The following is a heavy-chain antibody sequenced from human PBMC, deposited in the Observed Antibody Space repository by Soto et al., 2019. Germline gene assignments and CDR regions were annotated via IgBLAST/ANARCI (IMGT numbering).Heavy chain of an antibody. V-gene: IGHV4-34*01. J-gene: IGHJ4*02. CDR1: GGSFSGHY. CDR3: ARGITMILVVQGDAPDKYYFDS. D-gene: IGHD3-22*01. CDR2: INHSGST. Sequence: SETLSLTCAVYGGSFSGHYWGWIRQSPGKGLEWIGEINHSGSTNQNPSLKSRVTISVDTSKNQFSLKLKSVTAADTAVYYCARGITMILVVQGDAPDKYYFDSWGQGTQVTVSS.